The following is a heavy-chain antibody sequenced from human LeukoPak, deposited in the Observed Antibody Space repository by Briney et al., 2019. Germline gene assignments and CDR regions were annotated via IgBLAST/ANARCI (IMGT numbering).Heavy chain of an antibody. D-gene: IGHD3-10*01. CDR1: GYTFTSYG. CDR3: ARDRLWFGELSPFDY. CDR2: ISAYNGNT. Sequence: GASVKVSCKASGYTFTSYGISWVRQAPGQGLEWMGWISAYNGNTNYAQKLQGRVTMTTDTSTSTAYMELRSLRSDDTAVYYCARDRLWFGELSPFDYWGQGTLATVSS. V-gene: IGHV1-18*01. J-gene: IGHJ4*02.